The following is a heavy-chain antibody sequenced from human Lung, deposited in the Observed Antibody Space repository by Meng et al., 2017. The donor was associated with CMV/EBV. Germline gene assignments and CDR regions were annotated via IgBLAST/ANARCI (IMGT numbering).Heavy chain of an antibody. J-gene: IGHJ6*02. D-gene: IGHD4-17*01. V-gene: IGHV4-61*01. CDR1: GGSVRSSFYY. CDR3: TRSPTGDYAMDV. Sequence: GSLRLXXTVSGGSVRSSFYYWSWIRQYPGKGLEWIGYIYYSGSTDYNTSLKSRVTMSIDTSKNQISLKLSSVTAADTAVYYCTRSPTGDYAMDVWGQGTMVTVSS. CDR2: IYYSGST.